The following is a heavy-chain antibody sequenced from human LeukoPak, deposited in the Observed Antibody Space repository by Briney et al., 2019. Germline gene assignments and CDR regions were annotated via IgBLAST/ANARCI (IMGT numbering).Heavy chain of an antibody. J-gene: IGHJ3*02. CDR1: GFNFSNYG. Sequence: GGSLRLSCAASGFNFSNYGMSWVRQAPGKGLEWVSVISGSGVSTYYADSVKGRFTISRDNFKNTLYLQMNSLRAEDTALYYCARDGWFGEFQPDAFDIWGQGTMVTVSS. D-gene: IGHD3-10*01. CDR3: ARDGWFGEFQPDAFDI. V-gene: IGHV3-23*01. CDR2: ISGSGVST.